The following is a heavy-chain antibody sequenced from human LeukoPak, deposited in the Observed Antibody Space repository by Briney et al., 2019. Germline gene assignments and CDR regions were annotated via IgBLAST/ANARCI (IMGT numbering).Heavy chain of an antibody. V-gene: IGHV3-64D*06. CDR3: TRDSALLGVAFDL. D-gene: IGHD2-15*01. CDR2: ISSNGDNT. J-gene: IGHJ3*01. CDR1: GFPFNTYA. Sequence: GGSLRLSCSASGFPFNTYAIHWVRQAPGKGLEYVAGISSNGDNTDFADSAEGRFTISRDNSKSTLFLQMNSLRAEDTAVYFCTRDSALLGVAFDLWGQGTAVTVSS.